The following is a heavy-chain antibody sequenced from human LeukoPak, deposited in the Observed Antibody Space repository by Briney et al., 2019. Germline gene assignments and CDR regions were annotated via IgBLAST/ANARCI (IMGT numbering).Heavy chain of an antibody. V-gene: IGHV4-4*02. CDR1: GDSISSDIW. D-gene: IGHD5-18*01. Sequence: SETLSLTCAVSGDSISSDIWWNWVRQPPGRGLEWIGEINHSGSTNYNPSLKSRVTISVDTSKNQFSLKLSSVTAADTAVYYCARGSWIQLLDYWGQGTLVTVSS. CDR3: ARGSWIQLLDY. J-gene: IGHJ4*02. CDR2: INHSGST.